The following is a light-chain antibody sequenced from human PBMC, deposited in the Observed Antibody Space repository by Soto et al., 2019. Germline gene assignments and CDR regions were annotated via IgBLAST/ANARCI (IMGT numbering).Light chain of an antibody. CDR3: KQYGSSPLT. J-gene: IGKJ4*01. CDR1: QSVSSSY. Sequence: EIVLTQSPGTLSLSPGERATLSCRASQSVSSSYLAWYQQKPGQAPRLLIYGASSRATGIPDRFSGSGSVTDFTRTISRLELEDFAVYYCKQYGSSPLTFGGGTKVEIK. CDR2: GAS. V-gene: IGKV3-20*01.